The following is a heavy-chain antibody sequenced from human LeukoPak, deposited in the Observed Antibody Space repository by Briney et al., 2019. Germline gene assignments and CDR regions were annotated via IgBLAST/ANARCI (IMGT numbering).Heavy chain of an antibody. V-gene: IGHV4-59*02. D-gene: IGHD2-15*01. CDR3: ASTSGYCSGGNCYSAFDY. CDR1: GGSASTYY. CDR2: IYYSGST. Sequence: SETLSLTCTVSGGSASTYYWNWIRQPPGKGLEWIGYIYYSGSTNYNPSLKSRLTISVDTSNTQFSLKLSSVTAADTAVYYCASTSGYCSGGNCYSAFDYWGQETLVTVSS. J-gene: IGHJ4*02.